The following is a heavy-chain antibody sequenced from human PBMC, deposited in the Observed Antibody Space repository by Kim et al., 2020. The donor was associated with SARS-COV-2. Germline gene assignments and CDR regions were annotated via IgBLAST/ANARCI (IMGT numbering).Heavy chain of an antibody. J-gene: IGHJ6*03. D-gene: IGHD6-6*01. CDR3: AKDGYSSSPYYYYYYMDV. CDR1: GFTFSSYG. V-gene: IGHV3-30*18. Sequence: GGSLRLSCAASGFTFSSYGMHWVRQAPGKGLEWVAVISYDGSNKYYADSVKGRFTISRDNSKNTLYLQMNSLRAEDTAVYYCAKDGYSSSPYYYYYYMDVWGKGTTVTVSS. CDR2: ISYDGSNK.